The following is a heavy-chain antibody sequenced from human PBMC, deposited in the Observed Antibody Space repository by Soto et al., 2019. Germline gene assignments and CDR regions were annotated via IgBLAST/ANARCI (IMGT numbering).Heavy chain of an antibody. V-gene: IGHV3-21*02. Sequence: EVQLVESGGGLVKPGGSLRLSCVGPGFIFSSYYMNWVRQAPGKGLEWVSSISGGSAYIYYADSVKGRFTISRDNAKNSLYLEVNSLRVEDTAVYYCVRVWRLVGRYGMDVWGQGTTVTVSS. CDR3: VRVWRLVGRYGMDV. J-gene: IGHJ6*02. CDR1: GFIFSSYY. CDR2: ISGGSAYI. D-gene: IGHD6-25*01.